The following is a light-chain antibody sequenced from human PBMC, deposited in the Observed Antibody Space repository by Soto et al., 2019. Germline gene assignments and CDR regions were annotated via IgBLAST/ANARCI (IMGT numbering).Light chain of an antibody. CDR1: SSNIGAGYD. J-gene: IGLJ2*01. V-gene: IGLV1-40*01. CDR3: QSXDSSLSAVV. CDR2: VNS. Sequence: QSVLTQPPSVSGAPGQRVTISCTGSSSNIGAGYDVHWYQQLPGTAPKLLIYVNSNRPSGVPDRFSGSKSGTSASLAITGXQXXXXXXXYXQSXDSSLSAVVFGGGTKLTVL.